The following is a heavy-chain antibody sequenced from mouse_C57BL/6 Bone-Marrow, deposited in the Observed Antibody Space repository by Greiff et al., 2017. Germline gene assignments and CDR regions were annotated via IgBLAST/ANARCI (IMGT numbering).Heavy chain of an antibody. CDR1: GFTFSDAW. CDR3: TSYLGYYYAMDY. CDR2: IRNKANNHAT. V-gene: IGHV6-6*01. Sequence: EVKLVESGGGLVQPGGSMKLSCAASGFTFSDAWMDWVRQSPEKGLEWVAEIRNKANNHATYYAESVKGRFTISRDDSKSSVYLQMNSLRAEDTGIYYCTSYLGYYYAMDYWGQGTSVTVSS. D-gene: IGHD1-1*01. J-gene: IGHJ4*01.